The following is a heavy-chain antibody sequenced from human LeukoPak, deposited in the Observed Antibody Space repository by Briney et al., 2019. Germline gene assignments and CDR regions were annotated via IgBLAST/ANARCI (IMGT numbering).Heavy chain of an antibody. D-gene: IGHD3-3*01. Sequence: SETLSLTCTVSGGSISSGGYYWSWIRQHPGKGLEWIGYIYYSGSTYYNPSLKSRVTISVDTSKNQFSLKLSSVTAADTAVYYCARGYYDFWSGYSPRGNWFDPWGQGTLVTVSS. CDR3: ARGYYDFWSGYSPRGNWFDP. CDR2: IYYSGST. J-gene: IGHJ5*02. V-gene: IGHV4-31*03. CDR1: GGSISSGGYY.